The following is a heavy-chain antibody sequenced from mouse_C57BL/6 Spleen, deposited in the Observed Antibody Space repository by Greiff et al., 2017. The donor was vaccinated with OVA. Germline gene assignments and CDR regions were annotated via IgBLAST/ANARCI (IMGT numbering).Heavy chain of an antibody. D-gene: IGHD1-1*01. V-gene: IGHV1-82*01. CDR2: IYPGDGDT. CDR1: GYAFSSSW. J-gene: IGHJ1*03. CDR3: ARRYYYGSLWYCDV. Sequence: QVQLQQSGPELVKPGASVKISCKASGYAFSSSWMNWVKQRPGKGLEWIGRIYPGDGDTNYNGKFKGKATLTADKSSSTAYMQLSSLTSEDSAVYFCARRYYYGSLWYCDVWGTGTTVTVSS.